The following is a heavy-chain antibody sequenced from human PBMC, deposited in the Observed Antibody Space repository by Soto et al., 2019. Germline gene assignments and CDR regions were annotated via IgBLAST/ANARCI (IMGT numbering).Heavy chain of an antibody. CDR1: GGTFSNYT. CDR3: ASVSGGVHFDF. D-gene: IGHD3-16*01. Sequence: QVQLVQSGAEVKKPGSSVKVSCKASGGTFSNYTISWVRQAPGQGLEWMGRIIPILRMADYAQKFRGRVTITADKSTGTAYMELSSLRSEDTAVYYCASVSGGVHFDFWGQGTLVTVSS. CDR2: IIPILRMA. J-gene: IGHJ4*02. V-gene: IGHV1-69*02.